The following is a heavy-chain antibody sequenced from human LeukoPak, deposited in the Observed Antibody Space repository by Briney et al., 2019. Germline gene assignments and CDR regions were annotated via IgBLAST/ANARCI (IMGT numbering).Heavy chain of an antibody. V-gene: IGHV3-64*01. D-gene: IGHD5-24*01. J-gene: IGHJ4*02. CDR3: ARGVEGRDGYNDY. CDR2: ISSNGGST. CDR1: GFTFSRYA. Sequence: HPGGSLLLSCAASGFTFSRYAMHWVREAPGKGLEYVSAISSNGGSTYYANSVKGRFTISRDNSKNTLYLQMGSLRAEDMAVYYCARGVEGRDGYNDYWGQGTLVTVSS.